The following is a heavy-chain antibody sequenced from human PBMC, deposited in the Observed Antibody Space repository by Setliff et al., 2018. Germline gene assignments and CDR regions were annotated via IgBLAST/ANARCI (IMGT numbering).Heavy chain of an antibody. Sequence: PSETLSLTCTVSGASISSGSYYWSWIRQPAGKGLEWIGHIHSSGSANYNSSLESRLTMSLVPSKKQFSLKLRSVTAADTAVYYCARDWEITVVREVTQYYYYMDIWGKGNAVTVSS. J-gene: IGHJ6*03. V-gene: IGHV4-61*09. CDR3: ARDWEITVVREVTQYYYYMDI. D-gene: IGHD3-10*01. CDR2: IHSSGSA. CDR1: GASISSGSYY.